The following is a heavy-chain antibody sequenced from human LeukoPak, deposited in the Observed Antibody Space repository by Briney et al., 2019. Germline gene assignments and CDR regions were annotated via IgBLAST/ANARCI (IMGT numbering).Heavy chain of an antibody. D-gene: IGHD3-10*01. CDR3: ARTYYYSSGSYLFGFWFDP. V-gene: IGHV1-46*01. CDR2: INPSGGST. Sequence: GASVKVSCKASGYTFTSYYMHWVRQAPGQGLEWMGIINPSGGSTSYAQKFQGRVTMTRDTSTSTVYMELSSLRSEDTAVYYCARTYYYSSGSYLFGFWFDPWGQGTLVTVSS. J-gene: IGHJ5*02. CDR1: GYTFTSYY.